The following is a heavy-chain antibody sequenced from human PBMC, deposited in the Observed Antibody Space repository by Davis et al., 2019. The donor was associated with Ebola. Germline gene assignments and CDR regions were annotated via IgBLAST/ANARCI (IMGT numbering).Heavy chain of an antibody. J-gene: IGHJ5*02. CDR3: ASQRLLWFGEILYSVGNWFDP. CDR1: GGTFSGYY. D-gene: IGHD3-10*01. V-gene: IGHV4-34*01. Sequence: SQTLSLTCAVYGGTFSGYYWTWIRQPPGKGLEWVGEINHSGSTNYNPSLKSRVTVSVDTSKNQFSLKVNSVTAADTAVYYCASQRLLWFGEILYSVGNWFDPWGQGTLVTVSS. CDR2: INHSGST.